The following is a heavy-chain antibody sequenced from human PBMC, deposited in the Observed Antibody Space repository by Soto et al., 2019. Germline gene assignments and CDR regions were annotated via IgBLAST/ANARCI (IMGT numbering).Heavy chain of an antibody. Sequence: EVQLVESGGGLVKPGGSLRLSCAVSGFTFSTYSMNWVRQAPGTGLEWVSSISSSGSHAYYADSVKGRFTISRDNAKNSLYLQMNSLRAEDTAVYYCARERCTGGTCFAAFDIWARGQWSPSLQ. CDR3: ARERCTGGTCFAAFDI. CDR2: ISSSGSHA. CDR1: GFTFSTYS. D-gene: IGHD2-15*01. V-gene: IGHV3-21*01. J-gene: IGHJ3*02.